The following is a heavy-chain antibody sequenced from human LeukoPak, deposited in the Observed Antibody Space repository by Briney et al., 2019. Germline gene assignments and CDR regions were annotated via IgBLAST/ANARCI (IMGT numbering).Heavy chain of an antibody. J-gene: IGHJ4*02. CDR3: ARHSGSTGLDY. CDR2: IYHNGGT. CDR1: GYSMSSGYY. D-gene: IGHD1-26*01. V-gene: IGHV4-38-2*01. Sequence: PSETLSLTCGVSGYSMSSGYYWGWIRQPPWKGLEWIGTIYHNGGTFYNSSLKSRVTVSVDTPKNQFSLKVNSVTAADTAVYYCARHSGSTGLDYWGQGTLVTVSS.